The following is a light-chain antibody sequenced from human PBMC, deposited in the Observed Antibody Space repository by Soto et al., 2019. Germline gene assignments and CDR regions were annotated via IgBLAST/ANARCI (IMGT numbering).Light chain of an antibody. CDR3: SSYTSSSTHRCV. J-gene: IGLJ1*01. CDR1: SSDVGGYNY. Sequence: QSALTQPASVSGSPGQSITISCTGTSSDVGGYNYVSWYQQHPGKAPKLMIYEVSNRPSGVSNRFSGSKSGNTASLTISGLQAEDEADYYCSSYTSSSTHRCVFGTGTKVTVL. CDR2: EVS. V-gene: IGLV2-14*01.